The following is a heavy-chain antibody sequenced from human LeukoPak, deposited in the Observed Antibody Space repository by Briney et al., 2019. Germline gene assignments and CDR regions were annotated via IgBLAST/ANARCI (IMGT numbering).Heavy chain of an antibody. J-gene: IGHJ5*02. V-gene: IGHV3-30-3*01. D-gene: IGHD4-11*01. CDR1: GFTFSSYA. Sequence: GGSLRLSCAASGFTFSSYAMHWVRQAPGKGLEWVAVISYDGSNKYYADSVKGRFTISRDNSKNTLYLQMNSLRAEDTAVYYCARDRVTVPIATSWFDPWGQGTLVTVSS. CDR2: ISYDGSNK. CDR3: ARDRVTVPIATSWFDP.